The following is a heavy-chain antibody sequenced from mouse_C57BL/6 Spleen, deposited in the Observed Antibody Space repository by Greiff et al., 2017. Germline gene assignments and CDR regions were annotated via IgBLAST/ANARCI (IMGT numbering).Heavy chain of an antibody. J-gene: IGHJ4*01. CDR2: ILPGSGST. D-gene: IGHD1-1*01. CDR1: GYTFTGSW. V-gene: IGHV1-9*01. CDR3: ARGDYYGSSRYAMDY. Sequence: QVQLQQSGAELMKPGASVKLSCKATGYTFTGSWIEWVKQRPGHGLEWIGEILPGSGSTNYNEKFKGKATFTADTSSNTAYMQLSSLTTEDSAIYYCARGDYYGSSRYAMDYWGQGTSVTVSS.